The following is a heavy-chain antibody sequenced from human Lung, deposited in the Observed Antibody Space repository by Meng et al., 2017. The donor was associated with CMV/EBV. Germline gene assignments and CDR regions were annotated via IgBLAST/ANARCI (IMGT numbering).Heavy chain of an antibody. CDR1: GASIANHNW. J-gene: IGHJ1*01. Sequence: QVQLRESGPALVKPSVTLSLTCAVSGASIANHNWWAWVRQPPGKGLEWIGEIPHRGSSAYNPSLKSRVSMSIDKSKNQFSLKLTSVTAADTAVYHCLRRSGGSVWGQGTLVTVSS. CDR3: LRRSGGSV. CDR2: IPHRGSS. V-gene: IGHV4-4*02. D-gene: IGHD3-10*01.